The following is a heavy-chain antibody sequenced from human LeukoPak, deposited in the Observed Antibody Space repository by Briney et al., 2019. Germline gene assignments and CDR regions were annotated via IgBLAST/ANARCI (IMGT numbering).Heavy chain of an antibody. J-gene: IGHJ4*02. D-gene: IGHD3-16*01. CDR2: ISSSSSTI. V-gene: IGHV3-48*04. CDR3: ARAGGIDY. Sequence: GGSLRLSCAVSGFTFSSYSMNWVRQAPGKGLEWVSYISSSSSTIYYADSVKGRFTISRDNAKNSLYLQMNSLRAEDTAVYYCARAGGIDYWGQGTLVTVSS. CDR1: GFTFSSYS.